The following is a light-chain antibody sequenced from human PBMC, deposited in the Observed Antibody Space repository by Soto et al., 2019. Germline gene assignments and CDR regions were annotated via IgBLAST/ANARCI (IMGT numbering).Light chain of an antibody. Sequence: QSALTQPASVSGSPGQSITISCTGTSSDVGGYGYVSWYQQQPGKAPKLIIYEVTTRPSGISSRFSASKSGNTASLTISGLQAEDEAYYYCSSYASSGTKVFGSGTKLTVL. V-gene: IGLV2-14*01. CDR1: SSDVGGYGY. J-gene: IGLJ1*01. CDR2: EVT. CDR3: SSYASSGTKV.